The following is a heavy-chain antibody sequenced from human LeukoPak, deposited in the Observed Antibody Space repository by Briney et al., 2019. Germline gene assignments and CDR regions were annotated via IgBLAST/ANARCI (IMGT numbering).Heavy chain of an antibody. CDR1: GYTFTSYY. D-gene: IGHD3-22*01. CDR2: INPSGGST. CDR3: AREGGHDSSGYHFDY. Sequence: ASVKVSCKASGYTFTSYYMHWVRQAPGQGLEWMGIINPSGGSTSYAQKFQGRVTMTRDTSTSTVYMELSSLRSEDTAVYYCAREGGHDSSGYHFDYWSQGTLVTVSS. V-gene: IGHV1-46*01. J-gene: IGHJ4*02.